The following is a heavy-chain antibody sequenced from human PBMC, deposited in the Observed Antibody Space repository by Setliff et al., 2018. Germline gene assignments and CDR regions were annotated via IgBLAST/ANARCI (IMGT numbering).Heavy chain of an antibody. Sequence: GESLKISCKGSGYTFTDYWIGWVRQTSGRGLEWMAIINPRDSDVRYSPSFQGQVTISADKSISTAYLQWSSLKASDTAMYYCARVTPDYYYYYGMDVWGQGTTVTVSS. J-gene: IGHJ6*02. D-gene: IGHD5-18*01. CDR3: ARVTPDYYYYYGMDV. CDR1: GYTFTDYW. CDR2: INPRDSDV. V-gene: IGHV5-51*01.